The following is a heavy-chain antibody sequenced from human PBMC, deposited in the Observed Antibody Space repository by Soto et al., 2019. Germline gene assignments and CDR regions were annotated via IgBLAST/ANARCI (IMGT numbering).Heavy chain of an antibody. CDR1: GFTFSSYA. CDR2: ISYAGSNK. V-gene: IGHV3-30-3*01. J-gene: IGHJ4*02. D-gene: IGHD3-22*01. Sequence: QVRLVESGGGVVQPGRSLRLSCAASGFTFSSYAMHWVRQAPGKGLEWVAVISYAGSNKYYADSVKGRFTISRDYSKNSLDLQMNSLRAEDTAVYYCARDNSYYDSSCYYSSYFDYWGQGTRVTVSS. CDR3: ARDNSYYDSSCYYSSYFDY.